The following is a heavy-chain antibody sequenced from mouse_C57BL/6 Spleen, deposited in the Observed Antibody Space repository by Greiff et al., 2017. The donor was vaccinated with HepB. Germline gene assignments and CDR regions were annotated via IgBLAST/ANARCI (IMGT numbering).Heavy chain of an antibody. J-gene: IGHJ1*03. D-gene: IGHD1-1*01. V-gene: IGHV1-7*01. CDR2: INPSSGYT. CDR3: ARTYGSSYDWYFDV. Sequence: VQLQQSGAELAKPGASVKLSCKASGYTFTSYWMHWVKQRPGQGLEWIGYINPSSGYTKYNQKFKDKATLTADESSSTAYMQLSSLTYEDSAVYYCARTYGSSYDWYFDVWGTGTTVTVSS. CDR1: GYTFTSYW.